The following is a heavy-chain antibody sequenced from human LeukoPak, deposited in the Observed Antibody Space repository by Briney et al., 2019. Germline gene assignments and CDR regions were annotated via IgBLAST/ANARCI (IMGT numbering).Heavy chain of an antibody. Sequence: SETLSLTCAVSGSSISSFYWSWIRQPPGPGLEWIGYIYYSGSTKYNPSLKSRVTISADTSKNQLSLRLSSVTAADTAVYYCARGSWAPAMTTPPPDFDPWGQGTLVTVSS. J-gene: IGHJ5*02. D-gene: IGHD4-17*01. V-gene: IGHV4-59*01. CDR1: GSSISSFY. CDR2: IYYSGST. CDR3: ARGSWAPAMTTPPPDFDP.